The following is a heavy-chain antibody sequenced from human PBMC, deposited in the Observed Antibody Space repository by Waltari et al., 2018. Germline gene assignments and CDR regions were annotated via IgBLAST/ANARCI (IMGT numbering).Heavy chain of an antibody. V-gene: IGHV3-23*01. CDR3: AKDRLIGDLIPSTLDY. CDR2: ISGSGGRT. CDR1: GFTFSSYA. Sequence: EVQLLESGGGLVQPGGSLRLSCAASGFTFSSYAMSWVRQAPGKGLEWVSAISGSGGRTYYADSVKGRFTISRDNSKNTLYLQMNSLRAEDTAVYYCAKDRLIGDLIPSTLDYWGQGTLVTVSS. D-gene: IGHD4-17*01. J-gene: IGHJ4*02.